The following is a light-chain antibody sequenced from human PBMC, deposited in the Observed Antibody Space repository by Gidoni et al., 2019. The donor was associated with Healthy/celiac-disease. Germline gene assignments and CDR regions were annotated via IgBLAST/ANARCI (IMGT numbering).Light chain of an antibody. CDR2: WAS. V-gene: IGKV4-1*01. CDR1: QSVLYSSNNKNY. CDR3: QQYYSTPLT. Sequence: DIVLTQSPDSLAVSLGERATINCKSSQSVLYSSNNKNYLACYQQKPGQPPKLLIYWASTRESGVPDRFSGSGSGTDFTLTISSLQAEDVAVYYCQQYYSTPLTFGGXTKVEIK. J-gene: IGKJ4*01.